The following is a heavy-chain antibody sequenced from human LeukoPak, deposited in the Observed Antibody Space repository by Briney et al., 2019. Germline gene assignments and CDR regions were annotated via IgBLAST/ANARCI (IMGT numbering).Heavy chain of an antibody. V-gene: IGHV5-51*01. CDR3: ARAYDSSGYYLSASY. Sequence: GESLKISCKGSGYSFTSYWIGWVRQMLGKGLEWMGIIYPGDSDTRYSPSFQGQVTISADKSISTAYLQWSSLKASDTAMYYCARAYDSSGYYLSASYWGQGTLVTVSS. CDR2: IYPGDSDT. D-gene: IGHD3-22*01. J-gene: IGHJ4*02. CDR1: GYSFTSYW.